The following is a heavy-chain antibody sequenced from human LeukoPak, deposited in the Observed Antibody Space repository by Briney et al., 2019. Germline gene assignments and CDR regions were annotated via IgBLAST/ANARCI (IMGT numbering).Heavy chain of an antibody. D-gene: IGHD2-2*01. CDR2: MNPNSGNT. CDR1: GYTFTSYD. CDR3: ARDIRELVVPAAIADRDYYYYGMDV. Sequence: ASVKVSCKASGYTFTSYDINWVRQATGQGLEWMGWMNPNSGNTGYAQKFQGRVTMTRNTSISTVYMELSSLRSEDTAVYYCARDIRELVVPAAIADRDYYYYGMDVWGQGTTVTVSS. J-gene: IGHJ6*02. V-gene: IGHV1-8*01.